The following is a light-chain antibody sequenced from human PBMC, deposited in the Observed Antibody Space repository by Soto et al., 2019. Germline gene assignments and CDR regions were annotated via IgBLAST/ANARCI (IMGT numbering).Light chain of an antibody. J-gene: IGLJ1*01. Sequence: QAVVTQPPSASGSPGQSVTISCTGTSSDIGAYIYVSWYQQHPGKAPKLMISEVSRRPSGVPERFSGSKSGNTASLTVSGLQAEDEAHYYCSSYAGSNNFVFGAGTKLTVL. CDR3: SSYAGSNNFV. CDR2: EVS. CDR1: SSDIGAYIY. V-gene: IGLV2-8*01.